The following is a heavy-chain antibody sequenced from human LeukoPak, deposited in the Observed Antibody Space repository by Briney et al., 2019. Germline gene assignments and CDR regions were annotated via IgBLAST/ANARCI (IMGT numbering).Heavy chain of an antibody. CDR3: ARVAYSVPDY. CDR2: ISGSGEDS. J-gene: IGHJ4*02. D-gene: IGHD3-10*02. CDR1: GFTFSNFA. V-gene: IGHV3-23*01. Sequence: PGGSLRLSCAVSGFTFSNFAMNWVRQTPGKGLEWVSGISGSGEDSNHADSVTGRFIISRENSKNTLYLQMNSLRAEDTAVYYCARVAYSVPDYWGQGTLVTVSS.